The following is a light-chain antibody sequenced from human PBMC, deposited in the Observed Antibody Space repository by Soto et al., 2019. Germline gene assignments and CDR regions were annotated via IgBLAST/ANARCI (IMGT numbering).Light chain of an antibody. J-gene: IGLJ3*02. CDR3: AAWDDTLGGV. CDR2: SND. CDR1: SSNIGSNY. V-gene: IGLV1-47*02. Sequence: QSVLTQPPSASGTPGQTVTISCSGGSSNIGSNYVYWYQQLSGTAPSLIIYSNDQRSSGVPHRFSGSRSGTSASLAIRGRRSEEEANSCCAAWDDTLGGVFGGGTKLTVL.